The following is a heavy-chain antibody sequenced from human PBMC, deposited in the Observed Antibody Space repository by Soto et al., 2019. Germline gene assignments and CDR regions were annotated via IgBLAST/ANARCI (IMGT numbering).Heavy chain of an antibody. D-gene: IGHD2-21*02. J-gene: IGHJ4*02. V-gene: IGHV3-30*18. CDR3: AKSGRGGLRDHSDY. Sequence: GGSLRLSCAASGFTFSSYGMHWVRQAPGKGLEWVAVISYDGSIKYYADSVKGRFTISRDNSKNTLYLQMNSLRAEDTAVYYCAKSGRGGLRDHSDYWGQGTLVTVSS. CDR2: ISYDGSIK. CDR1: GFTFSSYG.